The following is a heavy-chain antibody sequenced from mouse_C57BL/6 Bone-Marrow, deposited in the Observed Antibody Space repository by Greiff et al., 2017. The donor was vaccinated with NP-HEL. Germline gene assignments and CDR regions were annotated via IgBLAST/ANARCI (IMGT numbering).Heavy chain of an antibody. CDR3: ASLLRSDY. D-gene: IGHD1-1*01. J-gene: IGHJ2*01. CDR1: GYTFTSYW. CDR2: IYPSDSET. Sequence: QVQLKQPGAELVRPGSSVKLSCKASGYTFTSYWMDWVKQRPGQGLEWIGNIYPSDSETHYNQKFKDKATLTVDKSSSTAYMQLSSLTSEDSAVYYCASLLRSDYWGQGTTLTVSS. V-gene: IGHV1-61*01.